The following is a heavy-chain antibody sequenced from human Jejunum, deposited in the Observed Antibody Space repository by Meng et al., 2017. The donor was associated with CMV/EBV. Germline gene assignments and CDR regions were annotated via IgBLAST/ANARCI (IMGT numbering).Heavy chain of an antibody. V-gene: IGHV4-59*01. CDR2: IYFRGST. CDR3: VRDPSPLGWFDP. CDR1: GDSISSYS. D-gene: IGHD3-10*01. Sequence: CTVSGDSISSYSWTWIRQSPVKRLDWIGSIYFRGSTDYNPSLQSRVTMSVDTSKNQFSLKLTSVTAADTAVYYCVRDPSPLGWFDPWGQGILVTVSS. J-gene: IGHJ5*02.